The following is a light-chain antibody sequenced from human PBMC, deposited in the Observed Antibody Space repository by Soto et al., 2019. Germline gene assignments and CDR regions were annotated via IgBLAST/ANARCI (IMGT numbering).Light chain of an antibody. CDR1: QNIDNY. CDR3: QQYDNLPA. J-gene: IGKJ5*01. Sequence: DMQMTQSPSSLSASVGDRVTITCRASQNIDNYLNWYQQKPGEAPKLLISAASNLQTGVPSRFSGSGSGTDFTFTISSLQPEDIATYYCQQYDNLPAFGQGTRLEI. CDR2: AAS. V-gene: IGKV1-33*01.